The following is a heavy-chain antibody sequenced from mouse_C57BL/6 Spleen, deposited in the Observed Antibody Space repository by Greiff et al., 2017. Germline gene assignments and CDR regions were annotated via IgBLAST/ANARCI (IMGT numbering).Heavy chain of an antibody. CDR2: ISYDGSN. V-gene: IGHV3-6*01. Sequence: DVKLQESGPGLVKPSQSLSLTCSVTGYSITSGYYWNWIRQFPGHKLEWMGYISYDGSNNYTPSPKNRISIIRDTSKIQFFLKLHSVTTEDTATEYCASEVGDYDGYLDYWGQGTTLTVSS. D-gene: IGHD2-4*01. J-gene: IGHJ2*01. CDR1: GYSITSGYY. CDR3: ASEVGDYDGYLDY.